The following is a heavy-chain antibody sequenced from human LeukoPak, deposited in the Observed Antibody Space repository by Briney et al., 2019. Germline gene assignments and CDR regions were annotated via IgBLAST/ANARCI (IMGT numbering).Heavy chain of an antibody. V-gene: IGHV3-30*02. CDR1: GFIFTTHG. D-gene: IGHD2-21*01. CDR3: ARDADWAFDY. CDR2: IRNDGSDK. Sequence: GGSLRLSCVASGFIFTTHGMHWVRQAPGKRPQWVAFIRNDGSDKYYADSVKGRFTISRDTSKNTLYVQMSSLRPEDTALYYCARDADWAFDYWGREPWSPSPQ. J-gene: IGHJ4*02.